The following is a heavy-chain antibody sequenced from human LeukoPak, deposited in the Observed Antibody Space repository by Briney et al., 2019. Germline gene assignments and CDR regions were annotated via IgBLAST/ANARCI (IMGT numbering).Heavy chain of an antibody. CDR3: ARDRRGSSGYYYPLGY. CDR2: INPSGGST. Sequence: ASVKVSCKASGYTFTSYYMHWVRQAPGQGLEWMGIINPSGGSTSYAQKFQGRVTMTGDTSTSTVYMELSSLRSEDTAVYYCARDRRGSSGYYYPLGYWGQGTLVTVSS. CDR1: GYTFTSYY. D-gene: IGHD3-22*01. J-gene: IGHJ4*02. V-gene: IGHV1-46*01.